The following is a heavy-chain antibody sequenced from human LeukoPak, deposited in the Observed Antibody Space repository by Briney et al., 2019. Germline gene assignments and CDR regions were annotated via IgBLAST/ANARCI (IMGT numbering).Heavy chain of an antibody. CDR2: ISTRSTYI. Sequence: GGSLRLSCAASGVTFSNYNMNWVRQAPGKGLEWVSSISTRSTYIYYADSVKGRFTISRDNAKNSLFLQMNSLRAEDTAVYFCAKSTRAVMAMMDVWGKGTTVTVSS. J-gene: IGHJ6*04. CDR1: GVTFSNYN. D-gene: IGHD3-16*01. V-gene: IGHV3-21*01. CDR3: AKSTRAVMAMMDV.